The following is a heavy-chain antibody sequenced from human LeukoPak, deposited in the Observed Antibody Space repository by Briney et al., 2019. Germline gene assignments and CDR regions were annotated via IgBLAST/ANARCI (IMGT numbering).Heavy chain of an antibody. CDR3: ARHDSRQSPDY. J-gene: IGHJ4*02. CDR1: GGSISSSSYY. D-gene: IGHD3-22*01. CDR2: IYYSGRN. V-gene: IGHV4-39*01. Sequence: SETLSLTCTVSGGSISSSSYYWGWIRQPPGKGLEWIWSIYYSGRNYYDRSPKSRVTISVETYMNQCSLKPGSVTAADTVVYYCARHDSRQSPDYWGQGTLVTVSS.